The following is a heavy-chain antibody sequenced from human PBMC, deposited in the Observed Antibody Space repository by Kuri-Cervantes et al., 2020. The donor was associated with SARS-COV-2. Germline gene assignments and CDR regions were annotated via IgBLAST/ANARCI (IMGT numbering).Heavy chain of an antibody. CDR1: GGTFSSYV. V-gene: IGHV1-69*05. J-gene: IGHJ6*03. Sequence: SVKVSCKASGGTFSSYVISWVRQAPGQGLEWMGGIIPIFGTANYAQKFQGRVTITTDESTSTAYMELSSLRSEDTAVYYCARELLGIQSSGSYYMDVWGKGTTVIVSS. CDR3: ARELLGIQSSGSYYMDV. D-gene: IGHD3-10*01. CDR2: IIPIFGTA.